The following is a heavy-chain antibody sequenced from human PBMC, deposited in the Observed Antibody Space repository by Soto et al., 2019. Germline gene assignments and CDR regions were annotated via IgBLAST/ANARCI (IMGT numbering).Heavy chain of an antibody. D-gene: IGHD3-3*01. CDR1: RYTFTSYG. CDR2: ISAHNGNT. J-gene: IGHJ4*02. V-gene: IGHV1-18*01. CDR3: ARVRDFWSGHPFDY. Sequence: ASVQVSCQASRYTFTSYGIGWVRQAPGQGLEWMGWISAHNGNTNYAQKLQGRVTVTTDTSTSTAYMELRSLRSDDTAVYYCARVRDFWSGHPFDYWGQGTLVTVSS.